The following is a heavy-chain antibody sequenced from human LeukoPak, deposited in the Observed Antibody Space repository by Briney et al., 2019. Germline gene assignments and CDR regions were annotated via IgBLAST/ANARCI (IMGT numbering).Heavy chain of an antibody. Sequence: GGSLRLSCAASGFTFSSYELNWVRQAPGKGPEWVSAISGSGGSTYYADSVKGRFTISRDNSKNTLYLQMNSLRAEDTAVYYCAKSWLRQRIAVAGAGVDYWGQGTLVTVSS. D-gene: IGHD6-19*01. V-gene: IGHV3-23*01. CDR1: GFTFSSYE. CDR2: ISGSGGST. J-gene: IGHJ4*02. CDR3: AKSWLRQRIAVAGAGVDY.